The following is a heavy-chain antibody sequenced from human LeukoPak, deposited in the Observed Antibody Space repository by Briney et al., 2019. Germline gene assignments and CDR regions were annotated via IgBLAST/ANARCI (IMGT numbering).Heavy chain of an antibody. V-gene: IGHV3-23*01. Sequence: GGSMRLSCAASGFTFRSYAMNWVRQAPGKGLEWVSAISADGDSTYYADSVKRRFTISRDNSKNTLYLQMNSLRPGDTAVYYCAKRRYCTSTSCHDFDYWGQGTLVTVSS. J-gene: IGHJ4*02. CDR3: AKRRYCTSTSCHDFDY. D-gene: IGHD2-2*01. CDR2: ISADGDST. CDR1: GFTFRSYA.